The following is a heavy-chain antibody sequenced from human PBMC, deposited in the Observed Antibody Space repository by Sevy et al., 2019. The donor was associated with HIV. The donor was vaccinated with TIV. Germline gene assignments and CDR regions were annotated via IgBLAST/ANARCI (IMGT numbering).Heavy chain of an antibody. D-gene: IGHD1-7*01. CDR2: ISSSSSAI. V-gene: IGHV3-48*02. CDR1: GFTFSSYS. J-gene: IGHJ6*02. CDR3: ARGTTAKGYYYYGMDV. Sequence: GGSLRLSCAASGFTFSSYSMNWVRQAPGKGLEWVSYISSSSSAIYYADSVKGRFTISRDNAKNSLYLQMNSLRDEDTAVYYCARGTTAKGYYYYGMDVWGQGTTVTVSS.